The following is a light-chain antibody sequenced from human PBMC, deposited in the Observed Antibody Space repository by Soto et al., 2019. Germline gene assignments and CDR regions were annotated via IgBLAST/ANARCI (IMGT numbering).Light chain of an antibody. CDR3: QQSTT. J-gene: IGKJ4*01. V-gene: IGKV3-11*01. Sequence: EIVLTQSPATLSLSPGARATLSCRASQSLNTYLAWYQQKPGQAPRLLIYDVSNRATGIPARFSGSGSGTDFTLPINSLEPEDFAVYYCQQSTTFGGGTKVEIK. CDR1: QSLNTY. CDR2: DVS.